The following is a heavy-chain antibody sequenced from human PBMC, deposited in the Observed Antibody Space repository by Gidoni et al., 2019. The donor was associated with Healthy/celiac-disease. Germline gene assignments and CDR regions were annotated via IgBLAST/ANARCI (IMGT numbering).Heavy chain of an antibody. D-gene: IGHD6-6*01. CDR1: GFTFSSYW. V-gene: IGHV3-7*01. CDR2: IKQDGSEK. Sequence: EVQLVESGGGLVQPGGSLRLSCAASGFTFSSYWMSWVRQAPGKGLEWVANIKQDGSEKYYVDSVKGRFTISRDNAKNSLYLQMNSLRAEDTAVYYCARDSSSWDDAFDIWGQGTMVTVSS. J-gene: IGHJ3*02. CDR3: ARDSSSWDDAFDI.